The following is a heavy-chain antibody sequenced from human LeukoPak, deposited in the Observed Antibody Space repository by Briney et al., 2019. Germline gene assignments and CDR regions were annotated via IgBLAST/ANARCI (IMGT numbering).Heavy chain of an antibody. CDR3: ARRQVGLLDP. CDR1: AGSITSISYY. D-gene: IGHD1-26*01. Sequence: SETLSLTCTVSAGSITSISYYWAWIRQPPGKGLEYIGNIYYTESTYYNPSLKSRVTITVDTSTGQFTLKLSSVTAADTAVYYCARRQVGLLDPWGQGTLVTVSS. CDR2: IYYTEST. J-gene: IGHJ5*02. V-gene: IGHV4-39*01.